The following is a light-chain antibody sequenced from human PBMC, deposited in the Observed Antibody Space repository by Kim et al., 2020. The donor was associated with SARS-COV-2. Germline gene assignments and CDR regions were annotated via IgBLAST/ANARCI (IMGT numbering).Light chain of an antibody. Sequence: QMVTISCTGSSSNIGAGYDVHWYQQLPGTAPKLLIYGNSNRPSGVPDRFSGSKSGTSASLAITGLQAEDEADYDCQSYDSSLSGWVFGGGTQLTVL. J-gene: IGLJ3*02. CDR1: SSNIGAGYD. V-gene: IGLV1-40*01. CDR2: GNS. CDR3: QSYDSSLSGWV.